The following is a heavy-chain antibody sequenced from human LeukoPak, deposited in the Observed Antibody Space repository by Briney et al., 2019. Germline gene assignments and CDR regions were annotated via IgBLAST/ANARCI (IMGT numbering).Heavy chain of an antibody. Sequence: GGFLRLSCAASGFSLTNYAMHWVRQPAGEGLEWVSALGTAGDTFYPGSVKGRFTISRDSAKKSLFLQMNSLRAEDTAVYYCARQNTPHGNFDYWGQGTLVTVSS. J-gene: IGHJ4*02. D-gene: IGHD5-24*01. CDR2: LGTAGDT. CDR1: GFSLTNYA. V-gene: IGHV3-13*01. CDR3: ARQNTPHGNFDY.